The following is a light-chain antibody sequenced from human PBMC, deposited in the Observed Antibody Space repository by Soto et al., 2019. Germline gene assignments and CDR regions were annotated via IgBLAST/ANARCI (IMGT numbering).Light chain of an antibody. CDR1: SDDIGNFNL. CDR3: CSYAGSRWM. Sequence: QSVLTQPASVSGSPGQSITVSCTGSSDDIGNFNLVSWYQQYPGKAPKLILYEVNKRPLGVSDGFSGSKSGNTASLTISGLQAEDEADYHCCSYAGSRWMFGGGTKLTVL. CDR2: EVN. V-gene: IGLV2-23*02. J-gene: IGLJ3*02.